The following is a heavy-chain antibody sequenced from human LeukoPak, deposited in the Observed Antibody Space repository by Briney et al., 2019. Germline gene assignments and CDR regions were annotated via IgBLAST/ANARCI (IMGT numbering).Heavy chain of an antibody. D-gene: IGHD3-22*01. J-gene: IGHJ3*02. V-gene: IGHV3-9*01. Sequence: GGSLRLSCTASGFTFDDYAMHWVRQAPGKGLEWVSGISWNSGSIGYADSVKGLFTISRDNAKNSLYLQMNSLRAEDTAVYYCARDGRDSWDAFDIWGQGTMVTVSS. CDR2: ISWNSGSI. CDR1: GFTFDDYA. CDR3: ARDGRDSWDAFDI.